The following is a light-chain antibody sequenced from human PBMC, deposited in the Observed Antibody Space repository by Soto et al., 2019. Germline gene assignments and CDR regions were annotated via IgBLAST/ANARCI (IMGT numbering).Light chain of an antibody. Sequence: QSVLTQPASVSGSPGQSITISCTGSISDVGGYNYVSWYQQQPGKAPKLLIYEVNNRPSGVSDRFSGSKSGNTASLTISGLQAEDEADYYCSSFKTISTYVLGTGNKVTV. CDR3: SSFKTISTYV. J-gene: IGLJ1*01. CDR1: ISDVGGYNY. CDR2: EVN. V-gene: IGLV2-14*01.